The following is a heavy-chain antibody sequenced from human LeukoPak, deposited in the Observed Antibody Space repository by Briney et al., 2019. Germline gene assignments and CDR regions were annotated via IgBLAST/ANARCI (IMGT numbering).Heavy chain of an antibody. CDR1: GFTFRSYA. J-gene: IGHJ4*02. CDR3: AKGITMIVVVIAFDY. V-gene: IGHV3-23*01. CDR2: ISGSGGST. Sequence: PGGSLRLSCAASGFTFRSYAMSWVRQAPGKGREWVSAISGSGGSTYYADSVKGRFTLSRDNSKNTLYLQMNSLRAEDTAVYYCAKGITMIVVVIAFDYWGQGTLVTVSS. D-gene: IGHD3-22*01.